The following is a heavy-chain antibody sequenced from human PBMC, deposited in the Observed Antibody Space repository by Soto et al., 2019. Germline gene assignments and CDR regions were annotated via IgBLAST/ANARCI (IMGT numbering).Heavy chain of an antibody. CDR3: ARSISP. V-gene: IGHV4-31*01. CDR2: IYYSGST. CDR1: GGSISSGGYY. J-gene: IGHJ5*02. D-gene: IGHD3-3*01. Sequence: QVQLQESGPGLVKPSQTLSLTCTVSGGSISSGGYYWSWIRQHPGKGLEWIGYIYYSGSTYYNPSRKSPVTISIETSKNQFPLKLIAVTAADTAVYYCARSISPWGQGTVVTVSS.